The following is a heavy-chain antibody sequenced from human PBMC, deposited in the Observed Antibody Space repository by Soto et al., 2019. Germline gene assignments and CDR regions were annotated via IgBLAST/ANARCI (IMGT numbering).Heavy chain of an antibody. J-gene: IGHJ5*02. Sequence: QVQLQQWGAGLLKPSETLSLTCAVYGGSFSGYYWSWIRQPPGKGLEWIGEINHSGSTNYSPSLKSRVTISVDTSKNQFSLKLSSVTAADTAVYYCARGLAAADYSWFDPWGQGTLVTVSS. CDR3: ARGLAAADYSWFDP. CDR2: INHSGST. D-gene: IGHD6-13*01. V-gene: IGHV4-34*01. CDR1: GGSFSGYY.